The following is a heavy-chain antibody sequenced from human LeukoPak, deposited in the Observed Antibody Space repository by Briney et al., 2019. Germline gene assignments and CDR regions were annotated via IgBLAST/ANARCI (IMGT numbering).Heavy chain of an antibody. Sequence: PGGSLRLSCAASGFSFRSYWMHWVRQAPGKGLVWVSRIKSDGKTNYADSVKGRFTISRDNAKNTVSLQMNSLRAEDTGVYYCARAPSEIGGYYPEYFRHWGQGTLVTVSS. V-gene: IGHV3-74*01. CDR1: GFSFRSYW. CDR2: IKSDGKT. D-gene: IGHD3-22*01. CDR3: ARAPSEIGGYYPEYFRH. J-gene: IGHJ1*01.